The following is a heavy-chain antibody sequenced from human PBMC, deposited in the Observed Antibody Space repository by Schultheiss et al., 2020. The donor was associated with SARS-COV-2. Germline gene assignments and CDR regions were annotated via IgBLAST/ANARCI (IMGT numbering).Heavy chain of an antibody. CDR2: IYPGDSDT. V-gene: IGHV5-51*01. Sequence: GGSLRLSCEGSGYSFTSYWIGWVRQMPGKGLEWMGIIYPGDSDTRYSPSFQGQVTISADKSISTAYLQWSSLKASDTAMYYCARRGSGGSGWFDPWGQGTLVTVSS. J-gene: IGHJ5*02. D-gene: IGHD2-15*01. CDR1: GYSFTSYW. CDR3: ARRGSGGSGWFDP.